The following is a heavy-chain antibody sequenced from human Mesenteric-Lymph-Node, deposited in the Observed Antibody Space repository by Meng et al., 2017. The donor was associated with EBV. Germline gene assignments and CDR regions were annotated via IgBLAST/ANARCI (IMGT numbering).Heavy chain of an antibody. D-gene: IGHD6-13*01. J-gene: IGHJ4*02. CDR2: INTKTGNP. CDR1: GYTFTTYA. Sequence: GRLVKSGSGLKRPWASRTVSCKASGYTFTTYAMNWGRQAPGPGLEWMGWINTKTGNPTYAQGFPGRFVFSLDTSVTTTYLQIRGLKAEDTAVYYCTRRGRAVGFSDFEYWGQGTLVTVSS. V-gene: IGHV7-4-1*01. CDR3: TRRGRAVGFSDFEY.